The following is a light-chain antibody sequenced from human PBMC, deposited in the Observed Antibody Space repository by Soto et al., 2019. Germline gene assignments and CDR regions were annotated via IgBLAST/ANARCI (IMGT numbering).Light chain of an antibody. J-gene: IGLJ2*01. Sequence: QSALTQPASGSGSPGQSITISCTGTSSDVGGYNYVSWYQQHPGKAPKLMIYDVSNRPSGVSNRFSGSKSGNTASLTISGLQAEDEADYYCSSYTSSSTLEVFGGGTQLTVL. CDR3: SSYTSSSTLEV. CDR1: SSDVGGYNY. CDR2: DVS. V-gene: IGLV2-14*01.